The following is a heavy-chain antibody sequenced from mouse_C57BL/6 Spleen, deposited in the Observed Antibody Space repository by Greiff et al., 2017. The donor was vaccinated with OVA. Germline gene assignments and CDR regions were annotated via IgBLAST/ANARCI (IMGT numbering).Heavy chain of an antibody. D-gene: IGHD1-1*01. CDR3: ARSYYGSSYGGFAY. J-gene: IGHJ3*01. CDR1: GFTFTDYY. V-gene: IGHV7-3*01. Sequence: EVMLVESGGGLVQPGGSLSLSCAASGFTFTDYYMSWVRQPPGKALEWLGFIRNKANGYTTAYSASVKGRFTISRDNSQSILYLQMNALRAEDSATYYCARSYYGSSYGGFAYWGQGTLVTVSA. CDR2: IRNKANGYTT.